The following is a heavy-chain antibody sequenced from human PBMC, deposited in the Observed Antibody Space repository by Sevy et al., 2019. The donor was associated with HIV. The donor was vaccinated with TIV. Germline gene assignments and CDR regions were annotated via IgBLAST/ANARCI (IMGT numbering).Heavy chain of an antibody. CDR3: AHRRDDTVVMVYGDFDY. J-gene: IGHJ4*02. D-gene: IGHD2-8*01. Sequence: SGPTLVKPTQTLTLTCTLSGFSLATSGGGVGWIRQPPGKALEWLALIYWDDDKRYSPSLKSRLTITKDSSKNQVVLTLTNMDPVDTATYYCAHRRDDTVVMVYGDFDYWGQGALVTVSS. CDR1: GFSLATSGGG. V-gene: IGHV2-5*02. CDR2: IYWDDDK.